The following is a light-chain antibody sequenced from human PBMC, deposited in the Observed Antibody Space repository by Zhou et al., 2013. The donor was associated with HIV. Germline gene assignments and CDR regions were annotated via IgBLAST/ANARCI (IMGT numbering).Light chain of an antibody. J-gene: IGKJ3*01. Sequence: EIVLTQSPGTLSLSPGERATLSCRASQTVSGSYFAWYQQKPGQAPRVLIYGASNRVTGIPDRFRGSGSGTDFTLTISRVEPEDFGVYYCQQYSTSPSGGLRFGPWDHRWISN. CDR2: GAS. CDR1: QTVSGSY. V-gene: IGKV3-20*01. CDR3: QQYSTSPSGGLR.